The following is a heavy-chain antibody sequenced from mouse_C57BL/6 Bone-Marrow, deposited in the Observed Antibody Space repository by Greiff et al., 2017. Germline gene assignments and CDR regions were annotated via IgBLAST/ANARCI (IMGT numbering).Heavy chain of an antibody. V-gene: IGHV1-50*01. CDR2: IDPSDSYT. J-gene: IGHJ3*01. Sequence: QVQLQQPGAELVKPGASVKLSCKASGYTFTSYWMQWVKQRPGQGLEWIGEIDPSDSYTNYNQKFKGKATLTVDTSSRTAYMQLSSLTSEDSAVYYCASSRAWFAYWGQGTLVTVSA. CDR3: ASSRAWFAY. D-gene: IGHD1-1*01. CDR1: GYTFTSYW.